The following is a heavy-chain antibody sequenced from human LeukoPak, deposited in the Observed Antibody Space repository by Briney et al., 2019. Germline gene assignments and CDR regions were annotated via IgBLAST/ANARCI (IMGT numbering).Heavy chain of an antibody. Sequence: GESLKISCKGSGYSFNSYWIGWVRQMPGKGLEWMGIIFPGDSDTRYIPSFQGQVTISADKSITTAYLQWSSLKASDTAMYYCARQRYCNSGSCYPDFWGQGTLVTVSS. D-gene: IGHD2-15*01. J-gene: IGHJ4*02. CDR1: GYSFNSYW. V-gene: IGHV5-51*01. CDR2: IFPGDSDT. CDR3: ARQRYCNSGSCYPDF.